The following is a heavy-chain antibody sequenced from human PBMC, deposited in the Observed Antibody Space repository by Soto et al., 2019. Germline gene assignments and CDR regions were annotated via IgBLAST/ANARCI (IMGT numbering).Heavy chain of an antibody. Sequence: QLHLQESGSGLVRPSETLSLTCTVSGDSISSGSSYWAWIRQPPGRGLEWVATVYFNGGTYYNPALKSRVAISIDTSKSEFSMKLTSVTAADTAVYFCARLNSAYSSCWFFDLWGQGALAIVSS. CDR2: VYFNGGT. CDR1: GDSISSGSSY. D-gene: IGHD6-19*01. V-gene: IGHV4-39*01. CDR3: ARLNSAYSSCWFFDL. J-gene: IGHJ4*02.